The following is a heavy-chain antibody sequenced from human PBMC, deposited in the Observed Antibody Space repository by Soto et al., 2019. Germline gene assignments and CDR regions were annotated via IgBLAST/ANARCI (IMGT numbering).Heavy chain of an antibody. Sequence: TSETLSLTCAVYGGSFSGYYWSWIRQPPGKGLEWIGEINHSGSTNYNPSLKSRVTISVDTSKNQFSLKLSSVTAADTAVYYCAREVGITGPYYYYYMDVWGKGTTVTVSS. D-gene: IGHD1-20*01. CDR3: AREVGITGPYYYYYMDV. CDR2: INHSGST. J-gene: IGHJ6*03. V-gene: IGHV4-34*01. CDR1: GGSFSGYY.